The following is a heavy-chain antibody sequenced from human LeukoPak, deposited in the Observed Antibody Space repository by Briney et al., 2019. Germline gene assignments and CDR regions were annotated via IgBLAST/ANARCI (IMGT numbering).Heavy chain of an antibody. J-gene: IGHJ5*02. Sequence: KSSETLSLTCTVSGGSISSYYWSWIRQPAGKGLGWIGRISTSGSTSYNPSLKSRVTMSVDTSKNQFSLKLSSVTAADTAVYFCARDRGNYYDPWGQGTLVTVSS. CDR1: GGSISSYY. CDR2: ISTSGST. V-gene: IGHV4-4*07. D-gene: IGHD3-22*01. CDR3: ARDRGNYYDP.